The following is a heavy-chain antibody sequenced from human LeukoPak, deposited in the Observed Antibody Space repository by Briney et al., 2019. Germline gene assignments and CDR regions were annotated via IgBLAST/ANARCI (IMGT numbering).Heavy chain of an antibody. CDR2: SSGSGGST. CDR1: GFTFSSYA. D-gene: IGHD2-2*01. CDR3: AKEVVPAARYNWFDP. J-gene: IGHJ5*02. Sequence: GGSLRLSCAASGFTFSSYAVSWVRQAPGKGLEWVSASSGSGGSTYYADSVKGRFTISRDNSKNTLYLQMNSLRAEDTAVYYCAKEVVPAARYNWFDPWGQGTLVTVSS. V-gene: IGHV3-23*01.